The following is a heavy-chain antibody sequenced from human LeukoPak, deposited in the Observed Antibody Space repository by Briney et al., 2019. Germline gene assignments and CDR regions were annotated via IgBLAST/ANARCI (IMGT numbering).Heavy chain of an antibody. CDR2: ISYDGSNK. CDR3: AKGGSGSYYIPFDY. J-gene: IGHJ4*02. V-gene: IGHV3-30*18. CDR1: GFTFSSYG. Sequence: PGGSLRLSCAASGFTFSSYGMHWVRQAPGKGLEWVAVISYDGSNKYYADSVKGRFTTSRDNSKNTLYLQMNSLRAEDTAVYYCAKGGSGSYYIPFDYWGQGTLVTVSS. D-gene: IGHD3-10*01.